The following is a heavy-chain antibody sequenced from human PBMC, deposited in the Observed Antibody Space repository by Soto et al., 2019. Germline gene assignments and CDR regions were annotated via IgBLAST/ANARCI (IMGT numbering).Heavy chain of an antibody. D-gene: IGHD6-13*01. CDR2: IKSKTDGGTT. CDR3: TTWGMAAGTVRFDY. Sequence: EVQLVESGGGLVRPGGSLRLSCAASGFTFSNAWMSWVRQAPGKGLEWVGRIKSKTDGGTTDYAAPVKGRFTISRDDSKNTLYLQMNSLKTEDTAVYYCTTWGMAAGTVRFDYWGQGTLVTVSS. J-gene: IGHJ4*02. CDR1: GFTFSNAW. V-gene: IGHV3-15*01.